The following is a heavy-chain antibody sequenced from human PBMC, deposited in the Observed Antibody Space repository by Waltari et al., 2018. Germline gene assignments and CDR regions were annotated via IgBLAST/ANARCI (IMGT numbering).Heavy chain of an antibody. D-gene: IGHD6-19*01. CDR1: GFTFSDYY. V-gene: IGHV3-11*04. Sequence: QVHLVESGGGVVKPGGSLRLSVSASGFTFSDYYMSWVRQAPGKVVAIVSYICGSGTTIYYADPVKGRFTISRDNDKNSLYLQMNCLRAEDTAVYYCAKSSNSGWFIDYWGQGTLVTVSS. CDR2: ICGSGTTI. CDR3: AKSSNSGWFIDY. J-gene: IGHJ4*02.